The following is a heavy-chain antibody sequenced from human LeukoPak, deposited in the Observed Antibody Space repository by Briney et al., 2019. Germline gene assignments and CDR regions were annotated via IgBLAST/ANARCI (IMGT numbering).Heavy chain of an antibody. CDR2: INPNSGGT. J-gene: IGHJ3*02. CDR3: ARELGEAGANAFDI. CDR1: GYTFTGYY. Sequence: ASVKVSCKASGYTFTGYYMHWVRQAPGQGLEWMGLINPNSGGTNYAQKFQGRVTMTRDTSISTAYMELSRLRSDDTAVYYCARELGEAGANAFDIWGQGTMVTVSS. D-gene: IGHD1-26*01. V-gene: IGHV1-2*02.